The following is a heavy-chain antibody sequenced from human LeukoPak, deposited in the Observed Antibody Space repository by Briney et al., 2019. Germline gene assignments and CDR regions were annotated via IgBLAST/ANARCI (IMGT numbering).Heavy chain of an antibody. D-gene: IGHD3-9*01. V-gene: IGHV3-21*01. CDR3: ARDPSGLRLVISNDY. J-gene: IGHJ4*02. CDR1: GFTFSSYE. CDR2: ISSSSSYI. Sequence: PGGSLRLSCAASGFTFSSYEMNWVRQAPGKGLEWVSSISSSSSYIYYADSVKGRFTISRDNAKNSLYLQMNSLRAEDTAVYYCARDPSGLRLVISNDYWGQGTLVTVSS.